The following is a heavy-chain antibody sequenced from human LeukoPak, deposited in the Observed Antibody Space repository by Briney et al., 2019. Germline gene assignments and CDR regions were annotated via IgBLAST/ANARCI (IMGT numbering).Heavy chain of an antibody. CDR1: GGSVSYYY. CDR2: IHTSGST. D-gene: IGHD1-26*01. J-gene: IGHJ3*02. V-gene: IGHV4-4*07. CDR3: ARMVGATRCDI. Sequence: SETRSLTCTVSGGSVSYYYWSWIRQPAGKGLEWTGRIHTSGSTNYDPSLKSRVTMSVDTSKSQFSLKLSSVTAADTAVYYCARMVGATRCDIWGQGTMVTVSS.